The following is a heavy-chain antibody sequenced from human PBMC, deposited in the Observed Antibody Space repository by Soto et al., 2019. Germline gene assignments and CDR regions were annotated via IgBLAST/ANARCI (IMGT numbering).Heavy chain of an antibody. J-gene: IGHJ3*01. CDR2: INPDNGNT. D-gene: IGHD2-8*01. V-gene: IGHV1-3*01. CDR1: GFSFSDNL. CDR3: ARDMLSVGPRANDAFDV. Sequence: QVQLVQSGAEVRKPGASVNISCRASGFSFSDNLINWVRQAPGQGLEWMGWINPDNGNTRYSETSKGGVTFSRNSSASMAKVEVGDLTPEDTAVYYWARDMLSVGPRANDAFDVWGQGTMVTVSS.